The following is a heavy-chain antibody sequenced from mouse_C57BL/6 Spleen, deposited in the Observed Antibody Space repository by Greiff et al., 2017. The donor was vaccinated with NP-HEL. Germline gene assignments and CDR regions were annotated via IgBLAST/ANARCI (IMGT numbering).Heavy chain of an antibody. CDR1: GYTFTDYN. Sequence: EVQLQQSGPELVKPGASVKIPCKASGYTFTDYNMDWVKQSHGKSLEWIGDINPNNGGTIYNQKFKGKATLTVDKSSSTAYMELRSLTSEDTAVYYCARSGEDYYGSNPWWFDVWGTGTTVTVSS. CDR3: ARSGEDYYGSNPWWFDV. J-gene: IGHJ1*03. D-gene: IGHD1-1*01. V-gene: IGHV1-18*01. CDR2: INPNNGGT.